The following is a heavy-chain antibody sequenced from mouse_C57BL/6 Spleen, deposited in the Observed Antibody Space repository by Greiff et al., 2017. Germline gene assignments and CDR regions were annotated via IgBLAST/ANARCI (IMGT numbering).Heavy chain of an antibody. V-gene: IGHV1-64*01. CDR1: GYTFTSYW. Sequence: QVQLQQPGAELVKPGASVKLSCKASGYTFTSYWMHWVKQRPGQGLEWIGMIHPNSGSTNYNEKFKSKATLTVDKSSSTAYMQLSSLTSEDSAVYDCARSPYDYDTWFAYWGQGTLVTVSA. CDR2: IHPNSGST. D-gene: IGHD2-4*01. CDR3: ARSPYDYDTWFAY. J-gene: IGHJ3*01.